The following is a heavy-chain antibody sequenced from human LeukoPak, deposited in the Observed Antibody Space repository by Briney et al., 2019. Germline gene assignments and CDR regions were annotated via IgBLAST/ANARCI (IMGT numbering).Heavy chain of an antibody. D-gene: IGHD1-1*01. CDR2: ISSSSGYI. CDR1: GFTVNSNY. CDR3: ARDRLLEDREYNYYFYMDV. V-gene: IGHV3-21*01. J-gene: IGHJ6*03. Sequence: GGSLRLSCAATGFTVNSNYMSWVRQAPGKGLEWVSSISSSSGYIYYADSVKGRFTISRDNAKNSLFLQMNSLRAEDTAVYYCARDRLLEDREYNYYFYMDVWGKGTTVTVSS.